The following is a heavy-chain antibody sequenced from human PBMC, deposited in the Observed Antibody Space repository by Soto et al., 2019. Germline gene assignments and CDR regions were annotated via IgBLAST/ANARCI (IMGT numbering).Heavy chain of an antibody. J-gene: IGHJ3*02. D-gene: IGHD3-22*01. CDR3: ASNLFYYDSSGYPLAGAFDI. CDR2: INAGNGKT. V-gene: IGHV1-3*01. Sequence: ASVKVSCKASGYTFTTYTIQWVRQAPGQSPEWMGWINAGNGKTKYSQRFQGRVTITRDTSATTAYLELSSLTSEDTAVYYCASNLFYYDSSGYPLAGAFDIWGQGTMVTVSS. CDR1: GYTFTTYT.